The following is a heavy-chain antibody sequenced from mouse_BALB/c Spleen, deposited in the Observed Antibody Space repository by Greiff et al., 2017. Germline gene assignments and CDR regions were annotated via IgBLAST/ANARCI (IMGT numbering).Heavy chain of an antibody. CDR3: ARLGLPFYAMDY. CDR2: INPSTGYT. CDR1: GYTFTSYW. V-gene: IGHV1-7*01. J-gene: IGHJ4*01. Sequence: QVQLQQSGAELAKPGASVKMSCKASGYTFTSYWMHWVKQRPGQGLEWIGYINPSTGYTEYNQKFKDKATLTADKSSSTAYMQLSSLTSEDSAVYYCARLGLPFYAMDYWGQGTSVTVSS. D-gene: IGHD2-2*01.